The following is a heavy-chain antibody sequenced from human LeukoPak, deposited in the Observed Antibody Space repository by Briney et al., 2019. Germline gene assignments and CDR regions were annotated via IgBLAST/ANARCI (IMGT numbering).Heavy chain of an antibody. Sequence: GGSLRLSCAASGFTFDDYGMSWVRQAPGKGLEWVSGINWNGGSTGYADSVKGRFTISRDNAKNSLYLQMNSLRAEDTALYYCARVGHSSPPRMLYFDYWGQGTLVTVSS. CDR3: ARVGHSSPPRMLYFDY. CDR1: GFTFDDYG. D-gene: IGHD6-13*01. J-gene: IGHJ4*02. V-gene: IGHV3-20*04. CDR2: INWNGGST.